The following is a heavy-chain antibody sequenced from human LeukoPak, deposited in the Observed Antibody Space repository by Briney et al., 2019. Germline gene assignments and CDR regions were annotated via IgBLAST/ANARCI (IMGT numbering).Heavy chain of an antibody. J-gene: IGHJ4*02. D-gene: IGHD1-1*01. V-gene: IGHV1-69*06. CDR2: IIPIFGTA. Sequence: ASVTVSCKASGGTFSSYAISWVRQAPGQGLEWMGGIIPIFGTANYAQKFQGRVTITADKSTSTAYMELSSLRSEDTAVYYCARVSNLITTAPFDYWGQGTLVTVSS. CDR3: ARVSNLITTAPFDY. CDR1: GGTFSSYA.